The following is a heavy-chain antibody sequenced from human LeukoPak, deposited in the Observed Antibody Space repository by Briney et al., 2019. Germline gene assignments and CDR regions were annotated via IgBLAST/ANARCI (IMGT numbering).Heavy chain of an antibody. CDR3: SRESGAFSPFGY. D-gene: IGHD1-26*01. V-gene: IGHV4-4*02. CDR1: ELTVSSNY. CDR2: ISLSGVT. Sequence: GSLRLSCAASELTVSSNYMSGVRQPPGQGLKWIGEISLSGVTNYNPPLKSRVTMSLDRSKNHLSLTLSSVTAADTAVYYCSRESGAFSPFGYWGQGTLVTVSS. J-gene: IGHJ4*02.